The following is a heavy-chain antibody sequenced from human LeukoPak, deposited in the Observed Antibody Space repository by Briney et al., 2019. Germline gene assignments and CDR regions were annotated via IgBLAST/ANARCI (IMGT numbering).Heavy chain of an antibody. J-gene: IGHJ4*02. V-gene: IGHV3-7*03. Sequence: GGSLRLSCAASGFTYSSYWMSWVRQAPGKGLEWVANIKEDGSEKYYVHSVKGRFTISRDNAKNALYLQMNSLRAEDTAVYYCARKGYGDYWGQGTLVTVSS. CDR3: ARKGYGDY. CDR1: GFTYSSYW. D-gene: IGHD5-12*01. CDR2: IKEDGSEK.